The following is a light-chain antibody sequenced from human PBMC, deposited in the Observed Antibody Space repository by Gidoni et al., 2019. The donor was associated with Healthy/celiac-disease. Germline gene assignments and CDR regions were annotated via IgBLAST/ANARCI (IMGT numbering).Light chain of an antibody. CDR3: QQYDNLPT. J-gene: IGKJ4*01. CDR2: DAS. CDR1: QAISNY. V-gene: IGKV1-33*01. Sequence: DIQMTQSPSSLSASVGDRVTITCQASQAISNYLNWYQQKPGKAPKLLIYDASNLETGVPSRFSGSGSGTDFTFTISSLQPEDIATYYCQQYDNLPTFGGXTKVEIK.